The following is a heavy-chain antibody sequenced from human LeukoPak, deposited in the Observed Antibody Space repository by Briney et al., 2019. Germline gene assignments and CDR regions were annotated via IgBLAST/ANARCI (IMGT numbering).Heavy chain of an antibody. CDR3: AQERDRRGYFDY. V-gene: IGHV3-30*02. CDR1: GFTFSTYG. D-gene: IGHD2-15*01. J-gene: IGHJ4*02. Sequence: GGSLRLSRAASGFTFSTYGMHWVRQAPGKGLEGVTFIRSDGNEKYYADSVKGRFTISRDNSKSTLYLQMNSLRADDTAVYYCAQERDRRGYFDYWGQGTLVTVSS. CDR2: IRSDGNEK.